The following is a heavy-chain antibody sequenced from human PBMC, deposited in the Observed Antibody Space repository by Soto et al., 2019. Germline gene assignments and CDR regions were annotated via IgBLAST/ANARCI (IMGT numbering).Heavy chain of an antibody. CDR2: FDPEDGET. J-gene: IGHJ4*02. CDR3: ATDRDSSAPPYSGYRGGFDY. CDR1: GYTLTELS. V-gene: IGHV1-24*01. Sequence: QVQLVQSGAEVKKPGASVKVSCKVSGYTLTELSMHWVRQAPGKGLEWMGGFDPEDGETIYAQKFQGRVTMTEDTSTDTAYMELSSLRSEDTAVYYCATDRDSSAPPYSGYRGGFDYWGQGTLVTVSS. D-gene: IGHD5-12*01.